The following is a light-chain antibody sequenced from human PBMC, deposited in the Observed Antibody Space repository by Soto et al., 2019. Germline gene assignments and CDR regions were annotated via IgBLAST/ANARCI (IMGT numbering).Light chain of an antibody. CDR1: QSISSW. CDR2: KAS. V-gene: IGKV1-5*03. Sequence: DIQMTQSPSALSASVGDRVTITCRASQSISSWLAWYQQKPWKAPKLLIYKASSLESGVPSRFSGSGSGTDFTLTISSLQPEDFATYYCQQLNSYPLFGGGTKVDIK. CDR3: QQLNSYPL. J-gene: IGKJ4*01.